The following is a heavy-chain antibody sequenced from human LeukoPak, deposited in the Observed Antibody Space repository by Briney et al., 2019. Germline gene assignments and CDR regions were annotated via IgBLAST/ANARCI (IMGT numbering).Heavy chain of an antibody. CDR3: AREIEYCTNGVCFPWFDP. D-gene: IGHD2-8*01. J-gene: IGHJ5*02. V-gene: IGHV1-18*01. CDR1: GYTFTSYG. CDR2: ISAYNGNT. Sequence: ASVKVSCKASGYTFTSYGISWVRQAPGQGLEWMGWISAYNGNTNYAQKRQGRVTMTTDTSTSTAYMELRSLRSDDTAVYYCAREIEYCTNGVCFPWFDPWGQGTLVTVSS.